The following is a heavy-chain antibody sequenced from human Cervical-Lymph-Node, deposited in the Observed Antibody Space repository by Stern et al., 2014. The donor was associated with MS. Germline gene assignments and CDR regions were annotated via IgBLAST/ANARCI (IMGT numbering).Heavy chain of an antibody. CDR2: IYYSGST. CDR3: AIDPSLTGTTTPPY. V-gene: IGHV4-31*03. D-gene: IGHD1-7*01. CDR1: GASISSGGYY. Sequence: QVQLVESGPGLVKASQTLSLTCTVSGASISSGGYYWTWIRQHPGEGLEWIGYIYYSGSTYYNPSLKSRVSISVDTSKNQFSLRLSSVTAADTAVYYCAIDPSLTGTTTPPYWGQGTLVTVSS. J-gene: IGHJ4*02.